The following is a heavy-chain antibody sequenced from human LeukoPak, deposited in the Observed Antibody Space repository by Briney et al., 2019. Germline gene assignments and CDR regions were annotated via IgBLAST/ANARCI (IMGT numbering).Heavy chain of an antibody. CDR1: GGSISGYY. J-gene: IGHJ3*02. D-gene: IGHD4-23*01. Sequence: SETLSLTCTVSGGSISGYYWNWIRRPPGKGLEWIGFIYNAGNTNYNPSLKSRVTISADPTKNQVSLNLSSVTAADTAVYYCARPGGRDHGGNSVAFDIWGQGTMVTVSS. V-gene: IGHV4-59*08. CDR3: ARPGGRDHGGNSVAFDI. CDR2: IYNAGNT.